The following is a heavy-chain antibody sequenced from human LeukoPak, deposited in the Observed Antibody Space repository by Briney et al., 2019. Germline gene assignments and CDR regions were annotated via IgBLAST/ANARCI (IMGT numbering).Heavy chain of an antibody. Sequence: SQTLSLTCTVSGGSISRCDYYWSWIRQHPGKGLEWIGYIHYSGSTYYSPSLKSRVTISVDTSKKQFSLKLSSVTAADTAVYYGARVGVAAKSSRYYDYWGQGTLVTVSS. V-gene: IGHV4-31*03. CDR3: ARVGVAAKSSRYYDY. J-gene: IGHJ4*02. CDR2: IHYSGST. CDR1: GGSISRCDYY. D-gene: IGHD2-15*01.